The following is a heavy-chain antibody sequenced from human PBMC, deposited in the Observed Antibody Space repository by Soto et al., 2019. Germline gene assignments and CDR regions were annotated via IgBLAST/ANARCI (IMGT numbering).Heavy chain of an antibody. CDR1: GFTFSSYD. J-gene: IGHJ4*02. Sequence: AGGSLRLSCAASGFTFSSYDMHWVRQATGKGLEWVSAIGTAGDTYYPGSVKGRFTISRDDSTSTLFLLMSGLEVQDTALYFCTTSLGTGWGPVDFWGQGTLVTVSS. D-gene: IGHD2-21*02. CDR2: IGTAGDT. CDR3: TTSLGTGWGPVDF. V-gene: IGHV3-13*01.